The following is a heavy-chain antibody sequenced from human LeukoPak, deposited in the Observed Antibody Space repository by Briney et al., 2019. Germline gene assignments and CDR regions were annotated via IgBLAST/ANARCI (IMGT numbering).Heavy chain of an antibody. Sequence: GASVKVSCKASGYTFTSYGISWVRQAPGQGLEWMGWISAYNGNTNYAQKLQGRVTMTTDTSTSTAYMELRSLTSDDTAVYYCARRSVAARPSGDDAFDIWGQGTMVTVSS. CDR1: GYTFTSYG. D-gene: IGHD6-6*01. CDR3: ARRSVAARPSGDDAFDI. CDR2: ISAYNGNT. J-gene: IGHJ3*02. V-gene: IGHV1-18*01.